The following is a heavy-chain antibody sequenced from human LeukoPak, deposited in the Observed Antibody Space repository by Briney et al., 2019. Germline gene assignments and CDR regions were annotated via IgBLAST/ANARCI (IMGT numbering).Heavy chain of an antibody. CDR3: ARGPWRYSGYDFVPGFDY. D-gene: IGHD5-12*01. CDR2: INPNSGGT. V-gene: IGHV1-2*02. CDR1: GYXFTGYY. J-gene: IGHJ4*02. Sequence: ASVKVSCKASGYXFTGYYIHWVRQAPGQGLEWMGWINPNSGGTNYAQKFQGRVTMTRDTSISTAYMELSRLRSDDTAVYYCARGPWRYSGYDFVPGFDYWGQGTLVTVSS.